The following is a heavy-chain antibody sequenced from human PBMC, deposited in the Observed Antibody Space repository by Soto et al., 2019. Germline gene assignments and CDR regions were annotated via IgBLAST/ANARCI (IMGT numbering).Heavy chain of an antibody. Sequence: SETLSLTFTVSGGSISDIRYCWGVIRQPPGKGLQWIGCMFYSGATYYNPSLKNRVTLSVDTYNNEFSLKLVSVAAQETAVYYCARHKSGSDWLDPWGQGTLVTVSS. CDR1: GGSISDIRYC. CDR3: ARHKSGSDWLDP. V-gene: IGHV4-39*01. J-gene: IGHJ5*02. CDR2: MFYSGAT. D-gene: IGHD2-15*01.